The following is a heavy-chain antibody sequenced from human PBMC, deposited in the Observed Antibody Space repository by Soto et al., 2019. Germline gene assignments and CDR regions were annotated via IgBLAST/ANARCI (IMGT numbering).Heavy chain of an antibody. CDR3: ARDPIYYYDSSAPGPSFDY. Sequence: PGGSLRLSCAASGFTFSSYAMHWVRQAPGKGLEWVAVISYDGSNKYYADFVKGRFTISRDNSKNTLYLQMNSLRAEDTAVYYCARDPIYYYDSSAPGPSFDYWGQGTLVTVSS. D-gene: IGHD3-22*01. CDR1: GFTFSSYA. CDR2: ISYDGSNK. J-gene: IGHJ4*02. V-gene: IGHV3-30-3*01.